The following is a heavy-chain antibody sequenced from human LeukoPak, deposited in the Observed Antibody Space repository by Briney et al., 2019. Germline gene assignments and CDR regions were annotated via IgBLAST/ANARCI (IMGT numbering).Heavy chain of an antibody. CDR3: AKDGDRTYYYDSSGYLPY. V-gene: IGHV3-30*18. CDR2: ISYDGSNK. J-gene: IGHJ4*02. Sequence: GGSLRLSCAASGFTFSSYWMHWVRQAPGKGLEWVAVISYDGSNKYYADSVKGRFTISRDNSKNTLYLQMNSLRAEDTAVYYCAKDGDRTYYYDSSGYLPYWGQGTLVTVSS. D-gene: IGHD3-22*01. CDR1: GFTFSSYW.